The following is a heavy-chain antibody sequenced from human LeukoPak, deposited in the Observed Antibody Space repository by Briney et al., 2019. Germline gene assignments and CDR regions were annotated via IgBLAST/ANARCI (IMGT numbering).Heavy chain of an antibody. CDR1: GYGFTSYW. CDR2: IYPGDSDT. CDR3: ARRDGYCSSTSCYADYYYGMDV. D-gene: IGHD2-2*01. Sequence: GESLKISCKGSGYGFTSYWIGWVRQMPGKGLEWMGIIYPGDSDTTYSPSFQGQVTISADKSISTAYLQWSSLKASDTAMYCARRDGYCSSTSCYADYYYGMDVWGQGTTVTVSS. J-gene: IGHJ6*02. V-gene: IGHV5-51*01.